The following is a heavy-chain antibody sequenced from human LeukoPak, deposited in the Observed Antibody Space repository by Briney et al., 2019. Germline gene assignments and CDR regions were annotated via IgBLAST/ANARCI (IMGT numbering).Heavy chain of an antibody. Sequence: GGSLRLSCAASGFTFSEYWMSWVRQAPGKGLEWVAKMNQDGSEKYYVDSMKGRFTISRDSAKNSLYLQMNSPRAEDTAVYYCARGGRGPFDYWGQGTLVTVSS. CDR3: ARGGRGPFDY. V-gene: IGHV3-7*01. J-gene: IGHJ4*02. D-gene: IGHD1-1*01. CDR1: GFTFSEYW. CDR2: MNQDGSEK.